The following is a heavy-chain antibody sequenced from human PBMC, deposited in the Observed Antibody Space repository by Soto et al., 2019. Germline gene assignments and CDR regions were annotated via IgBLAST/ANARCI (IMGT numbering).Heavy chain of an antibody. D-gene: IGHD2-8*01. CDR1: GYTLTGYY. CDR2: INPNSGGT. CDR3: ARDIVLMVYAMGGFDAFDI. J-gene: IGHJ3*02. V-gene: IGHV1-2*02. Sequence: ASVKVSCKASGYTLTGYYMHWVRQAPGQGLEWMGWINPNSGGTNYAQKFQGRVTMTRDTSISTAYMELSRLRSDDTAVYYCARDIVLMVYAMGGFDAFDIWG.